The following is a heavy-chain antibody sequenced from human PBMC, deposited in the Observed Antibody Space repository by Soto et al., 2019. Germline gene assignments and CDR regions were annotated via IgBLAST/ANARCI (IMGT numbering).Heavy chain of an antibody. Sequence: GGSLRLSCVASGFTFNTYSMNWVRQAPGKGLEWVSAISGSGGSTYYADSVKGRFTISRDNSKNTLYLQMNSLRAEDTAVYYCANLYGGYGPVFDYWGQGTLVTVSS. J-gene: IGHJ4*02. V-gene: IGHV3-23*01. CDR2: ISGSGGST. CDR1: GFTFNTYS. D-gene: IGHD5-18*01. CDR3: ANLYGGYGPVFDY.